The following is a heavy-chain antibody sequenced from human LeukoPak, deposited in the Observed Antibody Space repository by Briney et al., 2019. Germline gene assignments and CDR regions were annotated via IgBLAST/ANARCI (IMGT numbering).Heavy chain of an antibody. Sequence: SETLSLTCTVSGGSISNRSHFWGWIRQTPGKGLEWFGSIYYSGYTYYDPSLKSRVTISVDTSKNQFSLRLNSVTAADTAVYYCASEVVTSIEYFQHWGQGTLVTVSS. CDR1: GGSISNRSHF. J-gene: IGHJ1*01. CDR3: ASEVVTSIEYFQH. D-gene: IGHD2-21*02. V-gene: IGHV4-39*07. CDR2: IYYSGYT.